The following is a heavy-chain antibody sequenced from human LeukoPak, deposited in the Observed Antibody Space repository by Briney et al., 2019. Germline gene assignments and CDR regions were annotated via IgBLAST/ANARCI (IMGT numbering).Heavy chain of an antibody. CDR2: IDPDSGAT. J-gene: IGHJ5*01. CDR1: GYTFTGNF. V-gene: IGHV1-2*02. D-gene: IGHD3-10*01. Sequence: ASVKVSFKASGYTFTGNFMHWVRQAPGQGLEWMGWIDPDSGATEYAQRFQGRVTLTTDTSVSTAYLELTSLKSDDTAVYFCAREIWFFDSWGQGTLVTVSS. CDR3: AREIWFFDS.